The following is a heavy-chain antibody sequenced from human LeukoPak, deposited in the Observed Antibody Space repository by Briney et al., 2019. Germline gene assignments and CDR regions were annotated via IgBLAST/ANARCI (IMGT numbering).Heavy chain of an antibody. V-gene: IGHV3-21*01. CDR2: ISSSSSYI. CDR3: ARDAVGTVDY. D-gene: IGHD4-17*01. J-gene: IGHJ4*02. CDR1: GFTFSSYS. Sequence: GGSLRLSCAVSGFTFSSYSMNWVRQAPGKGLEWVSSISSSSSYIYYADSVKGRFTISRDNAKNSLYLQMNSLRAGDTAVYYCARDAVGTVDYWGQGTLVTVSS.